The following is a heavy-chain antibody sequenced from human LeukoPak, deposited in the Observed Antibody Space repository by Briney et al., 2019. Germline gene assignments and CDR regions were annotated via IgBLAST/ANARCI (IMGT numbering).Heavy chain of an antibody. CDR3: ARDGFPLVVPGLGYYYYMDV. V-gene: IGHV1-2*02. CDR1: GYTFTGYY. D-gene: IGHD2-2*01. J-gene: IGHJ6*03. Sequence: GASVKVSCKASGYTFTGYYMHWVRQAPGQGLEWMGWINPNSGGTNYAQKFQGRVTMTRDTSISTAYMELSRLRSDDTAVYYCARDGFPLVVPGLGYYYYMDVWGKGTTVTISS. CDR2: INPNSGGT.